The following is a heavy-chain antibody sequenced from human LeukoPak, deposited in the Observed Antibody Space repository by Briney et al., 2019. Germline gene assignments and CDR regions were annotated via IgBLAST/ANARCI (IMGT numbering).Heavy chain of an antibody. CDR1: GYTFTGHY. CDR2: INPNSGGT. J-gene: IGHJ4*02. Sequence: GASVKVSCKASGYTFTGHYMHWVRQAPGQGLEWMGWINPNSGGTNYAQKFQGRVTMTRDTSISTTYMELSRLKSDDTAVYYCARADYGDYVDYWGQGTLVTVSS. CDR3: ARADYGDYVDY. V-gene: IGHV1-2*02. D-gene: IGHD4-17*01.